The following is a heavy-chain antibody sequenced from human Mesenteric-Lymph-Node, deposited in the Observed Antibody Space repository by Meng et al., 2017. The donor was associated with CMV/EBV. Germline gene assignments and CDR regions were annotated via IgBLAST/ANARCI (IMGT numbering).Heavy chain of an antibody. V-gene: IGHV3-66*02. Sequence: GESLKISCAASGFTVSSNYMSWVRQAPGKGLEWVSVIYSGGSTYYADSVKGRFTISRDNSKNTLYLQMNSLRAEDTAVYYCARDLGSSGSYGGTNWFDPWGQGTLVTVSS. CDR3: ARDLGSSGSYGGTNWFDP. J-gene: IGHJ5*02. D-gene: IGHD1-26*01. CDR1: GFTVSSNY. CDR2: IYSGGST.